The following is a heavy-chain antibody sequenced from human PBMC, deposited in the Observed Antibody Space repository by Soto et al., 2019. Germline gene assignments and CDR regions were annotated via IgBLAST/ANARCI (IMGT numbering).Heavy chain of an antibody. J-gene: IGHJ4*02. CDR3: ARLAAAGNHFDY. Sequence: GASVKVSCKASGGTFSSYTISWVRQAPGQGLEWMGRIIPILGIANYAQKFQGRVTITADKSTSTAYMELSSLRSEDTAVYYCARLAAAGNHFDYWGQGTLVTVSS. V-gene: IGHV1-69*02. CDR1: GGTFSSYT. CDR2: IIPILGIA. D-gene: IGHD6-13*01.